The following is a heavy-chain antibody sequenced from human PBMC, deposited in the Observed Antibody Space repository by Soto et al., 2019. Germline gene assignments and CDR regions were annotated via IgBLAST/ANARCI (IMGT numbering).Heavy chain of an antibody. CDR1: GFTFSSYA. CDR2: ISGSGGST. J-gene: IGHJ4*02. Sequence: EVQLLESGGGLVQPGGSLRLSCAASGFTFSSYAMSWVRQAPGKGLEWVSAISGSGGSTYYADSVKGRFTISRDNSKNTLYLQMISLRAEESDVCSCAKVLDSAMWNYWGQGTLVTASS. D-gene: IGHD5-18*01. CDR3: AKVLDSAMWNY. V-gene: IGHV3-23*01.